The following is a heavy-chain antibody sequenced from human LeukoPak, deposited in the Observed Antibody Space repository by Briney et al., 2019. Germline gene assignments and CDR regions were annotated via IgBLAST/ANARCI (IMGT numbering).Heavy chain of an antibody. CDR3: ARIGGSFYFYYYMDV. V-gene: IGHV4-39*07. Sequence: PSETLSLTCTVSGGSIRSSSYNWGWIRQPPGKGLEWIRSIHYAGTTYYNPSLKIRVTISVDTSKNQFSLRLSSVTAADTALYYCARIGGSFYFYYYMDVWGKGTTVTVSS. D-gene: IGHD2/OR15-2a*01. CDR2: IHYAGTT. CDR1: GGSIRSSSYN. J-gene: IGHJ6*03.